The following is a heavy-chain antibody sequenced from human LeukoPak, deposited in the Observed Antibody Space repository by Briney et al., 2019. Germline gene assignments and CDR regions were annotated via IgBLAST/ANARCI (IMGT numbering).Heavy chain of an antibody. J-gene: IGHJ6*03. CDR3: ARTTEGGYTYDYFYYYYMDV. Sequence: SETLSLTCTVSGGSISSYYWSWIRQPPGEGLEWIGYIYYSGSTNYNPSLKSRVTISVDTSKNQFSLKLSSVTAADTAVYYCARTTEGGYTYDYFYYYYMDVWGKGTTVTISS. V-gene: IGHV4-59*01. CDR1: GGSISSYY. CDR2: IYYSGST. D-gene: IGHD5-18*01.